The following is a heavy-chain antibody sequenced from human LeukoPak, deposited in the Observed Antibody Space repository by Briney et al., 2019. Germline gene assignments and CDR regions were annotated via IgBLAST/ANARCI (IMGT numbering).Heavy chain of an antibody. V-gene: IGHV4-39*01. J-gene: IGHJ5*02. CDR1: GGSISSSSYY. CDR2: IYYSGST. CDR3: ARQSSSWYTAYNWFDP. D-gene: IGHD6-13*01. Sequence: PSETLSLTCTVSGGSISSSSYYWGWIRQPPEKVLVWLGSIYYSGSTYYNPSLKSRVTISVDTSKNQFSLKLSSVTAADTAVYYCARQSSSWYTAYNWFDPWGQGTLVTVSS.